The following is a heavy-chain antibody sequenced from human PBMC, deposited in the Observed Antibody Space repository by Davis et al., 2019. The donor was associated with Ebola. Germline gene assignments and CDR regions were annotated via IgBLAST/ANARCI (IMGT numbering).Heavy chain of an antibody. J-gene: IGHJ6*02. CDR2: INSDGTSS. CDR1: GYTFSSFW. CDR3: ARDHGWELPHPIGYYYGLDV. V-gene: IGHV3-74*01. D-gene: IGHD1-26*01. Sequence: PGGSLRLSCKGSGYTFSSFWMNWVRQAPGKGLEWVSRINSDGTSSNYTDVVRGRFTVSRDNAKNTLYLQMNSLRAEDTAIYYCARDHGWELPHPIGYYYGLDVWGQGTTVAVSS.